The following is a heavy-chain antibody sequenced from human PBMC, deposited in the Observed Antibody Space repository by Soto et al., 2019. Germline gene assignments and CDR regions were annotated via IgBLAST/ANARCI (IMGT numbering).Heavy chain of an antibody. CDR2: INPNSGGT. CDR3: ASLLLYDSSGYYYGDWYFDL. D-gene: IGHD3-22*01. CDR1: GYTFTGYY. J-gene: IGHJ2*01. V-gene: IGHV1-2*02. Sequence: ASVKVSCKASGYTFTGYYMHWVRQAPGQGLEWMGWINPNSGGTNYAQKFQGGVTMTRDTSISTAYMELSRLRSDDTAVYYCASLLLYDSSGYYYGDWYFDLWGRGTLVTVSS.